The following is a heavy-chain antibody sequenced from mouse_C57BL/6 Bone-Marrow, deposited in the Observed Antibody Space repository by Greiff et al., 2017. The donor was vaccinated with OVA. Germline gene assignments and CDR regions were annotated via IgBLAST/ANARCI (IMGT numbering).Heavy chain of an antibody. Sequence: QVQLQQSGPGLVQPSQCLSITCTASGFSLTSYGVHWVRQSPGKGLEWLGVIWSGGSTDYNAAFIYRLSISKDNSKSQVNFKMNSQQADDTAIYYCARKQQGTFDYWGQGTTLTVSS. CDR2: IWSGGST. J-gene: IGHJ2*01. D-gene: IGHD6-1*01. CDR3: ARKQQGTFDY. V-gene: IGHV2-2*01. CDR1: GFSLTSYG.